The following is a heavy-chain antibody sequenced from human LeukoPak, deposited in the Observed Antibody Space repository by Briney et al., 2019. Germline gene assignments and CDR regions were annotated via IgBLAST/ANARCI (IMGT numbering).Heavy chain of an antibody. Sequence: PSETLSLTCTVSGGSISSYYWSWIRQPAGKGLEWIGRIYPSGNTNYNPSLKSRVIMSVDTSKNQFSLKLNSVTAADTALYYCAKDRSSNWYIDWFDPWGQGTLVTVSS. CDR1: GGSISSYY. CDR3: AKDRSSNWYIDWFDP. V-gene: IGHV4-4*07. CDR2: IYPSGNT. J-gene: IGHJ5*02. D-gene: IGHD6-13*01.